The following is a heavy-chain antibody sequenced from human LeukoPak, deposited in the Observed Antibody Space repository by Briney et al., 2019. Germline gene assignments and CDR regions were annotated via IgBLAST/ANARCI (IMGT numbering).Heavy chain of an antibody. Sequence: GASVKVSCKASGYTFTGYYMHWVRQAPGQGLEWMGIINPSGGSTSYAQKFQGRVTMTRDTSTSTVYMELSSLRSDDTAVYYCARGRAVVVTASAFDIWGQGTMVTVSS. CDR2: INPSGGST. V-gene: IGHV1-46*01. CDR1: GYTFTGYY. J-gene: IGHJ3*02. CDR3: ARGRAVVVTASAFDI. D-gene: IGHD2-21*02.